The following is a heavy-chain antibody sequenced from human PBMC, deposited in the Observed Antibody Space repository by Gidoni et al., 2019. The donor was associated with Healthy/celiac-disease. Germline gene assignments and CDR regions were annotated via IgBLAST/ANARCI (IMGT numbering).Heavy chain of an antibody. CDR1: GFPFSRYG. J-gene: IGHJ6*03. Sequence: QVQLVESGGGVVQPGRSLRLSCAASGFPFSRYGMHWVRQAPGKGLEWVAVISYDGSNKYYADSVKGRFTISRDNSKNTLYLQMNSLRAEDTAVYYCAKLFGVGSQPLDYYYMDVWGKGTTVTVSS. CDR3: AKLFGVGSQPLDYYYMDV. V-gene: IGHV3-30*18. CDR2: ISYDGSNK. D-gene: IGHD3-3*01.